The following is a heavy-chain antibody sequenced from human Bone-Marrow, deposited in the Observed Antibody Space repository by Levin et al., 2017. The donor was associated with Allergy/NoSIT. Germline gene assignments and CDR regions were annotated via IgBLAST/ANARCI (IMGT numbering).Heavy chain of an antibody. CDR3: ARDGIVVVPAAKGSEGHHWFDP. CDR1: GYTFTSYA. D-gene: IGHD2-2*01. V-gene: IGHV1-3*01. CDR2: INAGNGNT. Sequence: ASVKVSCKASGYTFTSYAMHWVRQAPGQRLEWMGWINAGNGNTKYSQKFQGRVTITRDTSASTAYMELSSLRSEDTAVYYCARDGIVVVPAAKGSEGHHWFDPWGQGTLVTVSS. J-gene: IGHJ5*02.